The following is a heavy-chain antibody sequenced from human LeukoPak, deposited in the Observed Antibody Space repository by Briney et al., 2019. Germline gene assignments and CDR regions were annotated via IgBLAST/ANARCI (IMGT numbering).Heavy chain of an antibody. J-gene: IGHJ6*03. V-gene: IGHV3-21*04. CDR2: ISSSSDSI. D-gene: IGHD2-2*01. CDR1: GFTFSAFN. CDR3: ARGDCSSTNCYVGYYYYMDV. Sequence: GGSLRLSCAASGFTFSAFNMNWVRQAPGKGLEWVSSISSSSDSIYYADSVKGRFTISRDNAKNSLFLQMNSLRAEDTAVYYCARGDCSSTNCYVGYYYYMDVWGKGTTVTVSS.